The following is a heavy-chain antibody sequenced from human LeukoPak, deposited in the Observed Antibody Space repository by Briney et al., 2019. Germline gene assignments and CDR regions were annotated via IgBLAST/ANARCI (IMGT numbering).Heavy chain of an antibody. CDR1: GFTFSNAW. V-gene: IGHV3-15*01. CDR2: IKSKTDGGTT. CDR3: TTYKGWVGATNFDY. Sequence: GVSLRLSCAASGFTFSNAWMSGVRQAPGKGLERVGRIKSKTDGGTTDYAAPVKGRFTISRDDSKNTLYLQMNSLKTEDTAVYYCTTYKGWVGATNFDYWGQGTLVTVSS. J-gene: IGHJ4*02. D-gene: IGHD1-26*01.